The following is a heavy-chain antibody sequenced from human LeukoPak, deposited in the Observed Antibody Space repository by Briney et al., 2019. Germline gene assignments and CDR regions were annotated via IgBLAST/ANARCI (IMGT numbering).Heavy chain of an antibody. Sequence: SETPSLTCTVSGGSISSYYWSWIRQPPGKGLEWIGGIYHSGSTYYNPSLKSRVTISVDTSKNHFSLKLSSVTAADTALYFCARADYSSSWSHYYYYMDVWGTGTTVTVSS. CDR3: ARADYSSSWSHYYYYMDV. CDR2: IYHSGST. V-gene: IGHV4-59*04. D-gene: IGHD6-13*01. CDR1: GGSISSYY. J-gene: IGHJ6*03.